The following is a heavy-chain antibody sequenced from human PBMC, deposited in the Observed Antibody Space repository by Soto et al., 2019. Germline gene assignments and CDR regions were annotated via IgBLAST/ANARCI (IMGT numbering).Heavy chain of an antibody. CDR3: TTVGYSYGYWFDP. V-gene: IGHV3-15*01. D-gene: IGHD5-18*01. CDR1: GFTFSDAW. Sequence: GGSLRLSCVASGFTFSDAWMNWVRQAPGKGLEWVGRIKSKTDGGTTDYAAPVKGRFTISRDDSKNTLYLQMNSLKIEDTAVYYCTTVGYSYGYWFDPWGQETLVTVSS. CDR2: IKSKTDGGTT. J-gene: IGHJ5*02.